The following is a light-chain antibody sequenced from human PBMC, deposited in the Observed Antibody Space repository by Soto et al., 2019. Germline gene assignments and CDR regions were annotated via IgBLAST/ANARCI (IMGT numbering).Light chain of an antibody. CDR3: SSYTSSSTLGGV. V-gene: IGLV2-14*01. Sequence: QSALTQPASVSGSPGQSITISCTGTSSDVGGYNYVSWYQQHPGKAPKLMIYEVSNRPSGVSNRFSCSKSGNTASLTISGLQAEDEADYYCSSYTSSSTLGGVFGTGTKLTVL. CDR1: SSDVGGYNY. CDR2: EVS. J-gene: IGLJ1*01.